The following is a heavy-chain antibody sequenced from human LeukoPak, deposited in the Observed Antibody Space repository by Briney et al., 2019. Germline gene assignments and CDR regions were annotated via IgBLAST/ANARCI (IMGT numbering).Heavy chain of an antibody. V-gene: IGHV3-30*02. D-gene: IGHD3-10*01. J-gene: IGHJ4*02. CDR3: AKLEDPLELRLFDY. Sequence: GGSLRLSCAASGFTFSTYGMHWVRQPPGKGLEWVAFIRYDGSNKYYADSVKGRFTISRDNSKNTLYLQMNSLRPEDTAVYFCAKLEDPLELRLFDYWGQGTLVTVSS. CDR2: IRYDGSNK. CDR1: GFTFSTYG.